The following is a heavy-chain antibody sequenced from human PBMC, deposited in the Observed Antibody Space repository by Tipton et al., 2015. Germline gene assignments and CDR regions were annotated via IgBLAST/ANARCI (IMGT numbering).Heavy chain of an antibody. V-gene: IGHV1-18*01. D-gene: IGHD6-19*01. CDR1: GYTFNTYV. CDR2: ISAYSGNT. Sequence: QLVQSGAELMKPGASLKVSCKASGYTFNTYVINWVRQAPGQGLEWMGWISAYSGNTNYAQRFQGRVTMTSDTSTNTAYMELRSLRFDDTAVYYCARGDSSGPDFWGQGTLVTVSS. J-gene: IGHJ4*02. CDR3: ARGDSSGPDF.